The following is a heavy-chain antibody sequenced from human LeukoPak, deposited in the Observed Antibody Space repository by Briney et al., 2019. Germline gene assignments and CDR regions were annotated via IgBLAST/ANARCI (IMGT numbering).Heavy chain of an antibody. J-gene: IGHJ4*02. CDR2: ISWNSGSI. CDR3: AKAYGSGSYYKSPIGDY. CDR1: GFTFDDYA. Sequence: GGSLRLSCAASGFTFDDYAMHWVRQAPGKGLEWVSGISWNSGSIGYADSVKGRFTTSRDNAKNSLYLQMNSLRAEDTALYYCAKAYGSGSYYKSPIGDYWGQGTLVISSS. V-gene: IGHV3-9*01. D-gene: IGHD3-10*01.